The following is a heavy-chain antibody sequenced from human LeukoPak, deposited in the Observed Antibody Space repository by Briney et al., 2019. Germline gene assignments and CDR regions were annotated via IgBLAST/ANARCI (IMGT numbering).Heavy chain of an antibody. CDR1: GGSNSSYY. D-gene: IGHD6-6*01. Sequence: SETLSLTCTVSGGSNSSYYWSWIRQSPGRGLEWIGYVYYTGSTNYSPSLKSRVIISVDTSKNQFFLMLSSVTAADTAVYYCARHGSYSSSSFFDYWGQGTLVTVSS. V-gene: IGHV4-59*08. CDR2: VYYTGST. CDR3: ARHGSYSSSSFFDY. J-gene: IGHJ4*02.